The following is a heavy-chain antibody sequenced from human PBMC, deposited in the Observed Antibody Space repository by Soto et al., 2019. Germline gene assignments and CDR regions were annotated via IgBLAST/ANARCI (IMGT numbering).Heavy chain of an antibody. CDR3: AKDLYYDILTGYFPDAFDI. CDR2: ISGSGGST. D-gene: IGHD3-9*01. CDR1: GFTFSSYA. J-gene: IGHJ3*02. Sequence: GGSLRLSCAASGFTFSSYAMSWVRQAPGEGLEWVSAISGSGGSTYYADSVNGRFSISRDNSKNMLYLQMNSLRAEDTAVYYCAKDLYYDILTGYFPDAFDIWGQGTMVTVSS. V-gene: IGHV3-23*01.